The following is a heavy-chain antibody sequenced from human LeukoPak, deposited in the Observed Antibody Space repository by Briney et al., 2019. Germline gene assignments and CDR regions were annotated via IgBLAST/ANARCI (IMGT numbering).Heavy chain of an antibody. D-gene: IGHD3-10*01. CDR3: ARGSYCDY. J-gene: IGHJ4*02. CDR2: ISYDGSNK. V-gene: IGHV3-30*03. Sequence: GGSLRLSCAASGFTFSSYSMNWVRQAPGKGLEWVAVISYDGSNKYYADSVKGRFTISRDNSKNTLYLQMNSLRAEDTAVYYCARGSYCDYWGQGTLVTVSS. CDR1: GFTFSSYS.